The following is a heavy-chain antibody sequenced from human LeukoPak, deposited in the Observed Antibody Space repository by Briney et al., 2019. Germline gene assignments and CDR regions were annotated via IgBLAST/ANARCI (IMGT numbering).Heavy chain of an antibody. J-gene: IGHJ4*02. D-gene: IGHD3-3*01. CDR3: AMTTGGDFWSGYNFDY. V-gene: IGHV1-69*05. CDR2: IIPIFGTA. Sequence: SVKVSCKASGGTFSSYAISWVRQAPGQGLEWMGGIIPIFGTANYAQKFQGRVTITTDESTSTAYMELSSLRSEDTAAYYCAMTTGGDFWSGYNFDYWAREPWSPSPQ. CDR1: GGTFSSYA.